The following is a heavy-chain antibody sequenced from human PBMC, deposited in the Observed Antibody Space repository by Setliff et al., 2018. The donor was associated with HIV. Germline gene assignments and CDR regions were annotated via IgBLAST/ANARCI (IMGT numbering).Heavy chain of an antibody. CDR3: ARDLAFVWGAPAD. J-gene: IGHJ4*02. V-gene: IGHV4-34*01. CDR1: GGSFNGYS. Sequence: SETLSLTCAVYGGSFNGYSWTWIRQPPGKGLEWIGGSNHSGSTNYNPSLKSRVTITVDTSKNHFSLRLSSVTAADTAVYYCARDLAFVWGAPADWSQGTLVTVSS. D-gene: IGHD3-16*01. CDR2: SNHSGST.